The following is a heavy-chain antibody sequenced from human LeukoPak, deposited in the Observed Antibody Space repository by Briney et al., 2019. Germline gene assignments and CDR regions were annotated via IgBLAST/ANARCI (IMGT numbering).Heavy chain of an antibody. CDR1: GGSFTNYY. J-gene: IGHJ5*02. Sequence: PSETLSLTCNVSGGSFTNYYWSWIRQTPEKGLEWSGQINHSGDTSYNPSLRSRMTLSVDRSKNQFSLKVTSVTAADTGVYYCARGPGTLGLSPWGQGTLATVSS. CDR3: ARGPGTLGLSP. D-gene: IGHD1-7*01. CDR2: INHSGDT. V-gene: IGHV4-34*01.